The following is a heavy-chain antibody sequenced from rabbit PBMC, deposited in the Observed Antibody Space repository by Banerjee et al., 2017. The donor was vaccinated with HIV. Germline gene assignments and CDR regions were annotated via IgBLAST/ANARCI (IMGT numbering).Heavy chain of an antibody. V-gene: IGHV1S40*01. D-gene: IGHD6-1*01. CDR3: AREYVSNAGYGYATFNL. CDR1: GFTISSSWD. J-gene: IGHJ4*01. CDR2: IYGGSSGVT. Sequence: QQLEESGGDLVKPGASLTLTCTASGFTISSSWDMYWVRQAPGKGLEWIACIYGGSSGVTHYASWAKGRFTISKTSSTTVTLEMTSLTAADTATYFCAREYVSNAGYGYATFNLWGQGTLVTVS.